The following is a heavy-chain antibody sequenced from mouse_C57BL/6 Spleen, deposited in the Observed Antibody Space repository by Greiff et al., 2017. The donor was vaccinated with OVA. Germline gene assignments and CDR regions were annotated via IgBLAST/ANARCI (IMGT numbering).Heavy chain of an antibody. CDR2: IDPSDSYT. V-gene: IGHV1-69*01. D-gene: IGHD1-1*02. CDR1: GYTFTSYW. Sequence: QVQLQQPGAELVMPGASVKLSCKASGYTFTSYWLHWVKQRPGQGLEWIGEIDPSDSYTNYNQKFKGKSTLTVDKSSRTAYMQLSSLTSEDSAVYYCARRWLKAMDYWGQGTSVTVSS. J-gene: IGHJ4*01. CDR3: ARRWLKAMDY.